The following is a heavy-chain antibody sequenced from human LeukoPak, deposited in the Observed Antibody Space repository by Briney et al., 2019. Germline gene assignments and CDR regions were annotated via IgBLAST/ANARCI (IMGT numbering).Heavy chain of an antibody. D-gene: IGHD2-2*02. CDR3: ARVAAEVVGLPGAIGFGWLRRDYYYMDV. V-gene: IGHV1-58*02. CDR2: IVVGSGNT. J-gene: IGHJ6*03. Sequence: GASVKVSCKASGFTFTSSGMQWVRQARGQRLEWIGWIVVGSGNTNYAQKFQERVTITRDMSTSTAYMELSSLRSEDTAVYYCARVAAEVVGLPGAIGFGWLRRDYYYMDVWGKGTTVTVSS. CDR1: GFTFTSSG.